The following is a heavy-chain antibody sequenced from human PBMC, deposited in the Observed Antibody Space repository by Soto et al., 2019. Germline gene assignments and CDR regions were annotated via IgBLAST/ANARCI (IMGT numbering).Heavy chain of an antibody. CDR3: ARRSYFDY. Sequence: PGGSLRLSCAASGFTFSDYSMSWFRQAPGKGLEWVSYISTTSNTIYYADSVKGRFTISRDNAENSLYLQMNSLRAEDTAIYYSARRSYFDYWGQGTLVTVSS. CDR1: GFTFSDYS. J-gene: IGHJ4*02. CDR2: ISTTSNTI. D-gene: IGHD3-10*01. V-gene: IGHV3-11*01.